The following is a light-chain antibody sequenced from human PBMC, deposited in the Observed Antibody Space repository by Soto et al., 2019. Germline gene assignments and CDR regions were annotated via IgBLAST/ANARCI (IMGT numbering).Light chain of an antibody. CDR3: QQYGSSPIT. V-gene: IGKV3-20*01. Sequence: EIVLTQSPGTLSLSPGERATLSCRASQSVSSSHLAWYQQKPGQAPRLLIYGASSRATGIPDRFSGSGSGTDFTLTISRLEPEDFALYFCQQYGSSPITFGGGTKVEIK. CDR2: GAS. J-gene: IGKJ4*01. CDR1: QSVSSSH.